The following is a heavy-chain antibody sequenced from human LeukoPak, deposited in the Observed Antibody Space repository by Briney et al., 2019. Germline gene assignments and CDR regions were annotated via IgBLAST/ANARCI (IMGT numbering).Heavy chain of an antibody. D-gene: IGHD5-12*01. J-gene: IGHJ4*02. V-gene: IGHV3-73*01. CDR2: IRSKANSYAT. CDR1: GFTFSGSA. Sequence: SGGSLKLSCAASGFTFSGSAMHWVRQASGKGLEWVGRIRSKANSYATAYAASVKGRFTISRDDSKNTAYLQMNSLKTEDTAVYYCTRRYRGYAYYFDYWGQGTLVTVSS. CDR3: TRRYRGYAYYFDY.